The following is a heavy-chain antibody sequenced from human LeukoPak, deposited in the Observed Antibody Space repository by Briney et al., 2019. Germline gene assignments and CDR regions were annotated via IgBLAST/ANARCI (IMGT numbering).Heavy chain of an antibody. CDR2: IYTSGST. D-gene: IGHD4-17*01. V-gene: IGHV4-61*02. CDR1: GRSISSGSYY. Sequence: SQTLSLTCTVSGRSISSGSYYWSWIRRPAGKGLEWIGRIYTSGSTNYNPSLKSRVTISVDTSKNQFSLKLSSVTAADTAVYYCAGDIGPYGDYTAEYFQHWGQGTLVTVSS. J-gene: IGHJ1*01. CDR3: AGDIGPYGDYTAEYFQH.